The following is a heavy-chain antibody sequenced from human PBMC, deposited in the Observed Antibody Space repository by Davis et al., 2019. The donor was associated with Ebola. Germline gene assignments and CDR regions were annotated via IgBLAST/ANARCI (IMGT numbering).Heavy chain of an antibody. Sequence: GESLKISCAASGFTFSSYWMSWVRQAPGKGLEWVAVISYDGSNKYYADSVKGRFTISRDNSKNTLYPRMNSLRDEDTAVYYCAREPCDYWGQGTLVTVSS. J-gene: IGHJ4*02. CDR3: AREPCDY. V-gene: IGHV3-30-3*01. CDR2: ISYDGSNK. CDR1: GFTFSSYW.